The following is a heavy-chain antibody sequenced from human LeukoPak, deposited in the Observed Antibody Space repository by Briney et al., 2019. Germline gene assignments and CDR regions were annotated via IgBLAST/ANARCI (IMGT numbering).Heavy chain of an antibody. Sequence: GGSLRLSCAASGFTFSSYAMSWVRQAPGKGLEWVANIKQDGSEKYYVDSVKGRFTISRDNAKNSLYLQMNSLRAEDTAVYYCARDDYVWGSYRLIDYWGQGTLVTVSS. J-gene: IGHJ4*02. CDR2: IKQDGSEK. D-gene: IGHD3-16*02. V-gene: IGHV3-7*01. CDR3: ARDDYVWGSYRLIDY. CDR1: GFTFSSYA.